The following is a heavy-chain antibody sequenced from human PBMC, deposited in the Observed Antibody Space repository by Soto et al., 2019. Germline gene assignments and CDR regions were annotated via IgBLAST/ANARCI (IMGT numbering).Heavy chain of an antibody. J-gene: IGHJ4*02. CDR2: ISGSGGVT. V-gene: IGHV3-23*01. Sequence: EVELLESGGGLVQPGGSLRLSCVASGFTFNNYDMRWIRQAPGKGLEWGSGISGSGGVTYYADSVKGRFTISRDNSKNTLYLQNNSLRAEDTAIYYCAKNRQFRSYYESAGHYDNWGQGTLVTVSS. D-gene: IGHD3-10*01. CDR3: AKNRQFRSYYESAGHYDN. CDR1: GFTFNNYD.